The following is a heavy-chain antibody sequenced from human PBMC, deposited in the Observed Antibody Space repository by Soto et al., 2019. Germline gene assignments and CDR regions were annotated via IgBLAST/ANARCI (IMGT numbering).Heavy chain of an antibody. CDR1: GGSISSYY. D-gene: IGHD7-27*01. J-gene: IGHJ5*02. CDR2: IYYSGST. Sequence: PSETLSLTCTVSGGSISSYYWSWIRQPPGKGLEWIGYIYYSGSTNYNPSLKSRVTISVDTSKNQFSLKLSSVTAADTAVYYCARTELGYWFDPWGQGTLVTVSS. V-gene: IGHV4-59*01. CDR3: ARTELGYWFDP.